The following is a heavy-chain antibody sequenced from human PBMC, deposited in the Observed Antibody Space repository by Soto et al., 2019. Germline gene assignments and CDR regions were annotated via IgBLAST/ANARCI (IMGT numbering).Heavy chain of an antibody. CDR3: TRGPPTVQWFHP. CDR2: IYFTGST. D-gene: IGHD4-4*01. Sequence: SETLSLTCTVSVVAVSSGTYYCSWIRQPPWKGLEWIGHIYFTGSTNYNPSLKSRVTMSLDTSRNQFSLKLSSVTAADTAVYYCTRGPPTVQWFHPWGLGTLVTVCS. CDR1: VVAVSSGTYY. V-gene: IGHV4-61*01. J-gene: IGHJ5*02.